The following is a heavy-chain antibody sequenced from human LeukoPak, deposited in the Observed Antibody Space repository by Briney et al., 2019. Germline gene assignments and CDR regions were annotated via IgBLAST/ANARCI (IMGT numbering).Heavy chain of an antibody. CDR1: GFTFDDYA. CDR2: ISWNSGSI. V-gene: IGHV3-9*01. CDR3: ARYGGDSFYDFWSGSKTGFDY. J-gene: IGHJ4*02. D-gene: IGHD3-3*01. Sequence: PGRSLRLSCAASGFTFDDYAMHWVRQAPGKGLEWVSGISWNSGSIGYADSVKGRFTISRDNAKNSLYLQMNSLRAEDTAVYYCARYGGDSFYDFWSGSKTGFDYWGQGTLVTVSS.